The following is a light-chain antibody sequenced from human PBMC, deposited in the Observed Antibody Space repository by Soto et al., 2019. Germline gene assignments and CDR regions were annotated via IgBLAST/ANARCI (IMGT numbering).Light chain of an antibody. Sequence: DVVMTQSPLSLPVTLGQPASISCSSNQILVHSDGIAYFSWFQQRPGRSPRRLIYKVSNRDSGVPARFSGSGSGTDSALKISRVEAEDVGVYYCMQGTHWPITFGQGTRLEIK. CDR3: MQGTHWPIT. V-gene: IGKV2-30*02. CDR2: KVS. CDR1: QILVHSDGIAY. J-gene: IGKJ5*01.